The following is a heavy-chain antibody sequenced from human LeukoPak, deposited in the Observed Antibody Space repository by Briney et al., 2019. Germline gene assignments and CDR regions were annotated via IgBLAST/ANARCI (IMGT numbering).Heavy chain of an antibody. V-gene: IGHV4-34*01. D-gene: IGHD2-2*03. CDR1: GGSFSGYY. Sequence: KPSETLSLTCAVYGGSFSGYYWSWIRQPPGKGLEWFGEINHSGSTNYNPSLKSRVTISVDTSKNQFSLKLSSVTAADTAVYYCARSRLGIVVVPAATQFDYWGQGTLVTVSS. CDR2: INHSGST. CDR3: ARSRLGIVVVPAATQFDY. J-gene: IGHJ4*02.